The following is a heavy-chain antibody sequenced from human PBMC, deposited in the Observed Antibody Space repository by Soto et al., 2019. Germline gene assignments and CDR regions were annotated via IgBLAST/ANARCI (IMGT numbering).Heavy chain of an antibody. D-gene: IGHD5-12*01. CDR1: GYTFTSYA. Sequence: GASVKVSCKASGYTFTSYAMHWVRQAPGQRLEWMGWINAGNGDTKYSQRFQGRVTITADKSTNTAYMELSNLRPEDTAVYYCARRQSNGYNRYFDSWGQGTLVTVSS. J-gene: IGHJ4*02. V-gene: IGHV1-3*01. CDR3: ARRQSNGYNRYFDS. CDR2: INAGNGDT.